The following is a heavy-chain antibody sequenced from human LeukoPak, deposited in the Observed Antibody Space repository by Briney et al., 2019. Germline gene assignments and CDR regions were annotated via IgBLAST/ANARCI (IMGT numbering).Heavy chain of an antibody. Sequence: PGGSLRLSCAASGFTFSSYSMNWVRQAPGKGLEWVSSISSSSSYIYYADSVKGRFTISRDNAKNSLYLQMNSLRAEDTAVYYCARDSSPSVRPLGSGEFDYWGQGTLVTVSS. V-gene: IGHV3-21*01. CDR2: ISSSSSYI. CDR3: ARDSSPSVRPLGSGEFDY. CDR1: GFTFSSYS. J-gene: IGHJ4*02. D-gene: IGHD3-10*01.